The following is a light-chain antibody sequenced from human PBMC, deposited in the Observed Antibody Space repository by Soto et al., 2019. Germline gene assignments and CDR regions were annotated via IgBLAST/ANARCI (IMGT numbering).Light chain of an antibody. V-gene: IGLV2-8*01. J-gene: IGLJ1*01. CDR2: EVN. CDR1: SSDVGGYSY. CDR3: SSYAGSSNV. Sequence: QSVLTQPPSASGSPGHSVTISCTGTSSDVGGYSYVSWYQQHPGKAPKLMIYEVNKRPSGVPDRFSGSKSGNTASLTVSGLQADDEAAYYCSSYAGSSNVFGTGTKVTVL.